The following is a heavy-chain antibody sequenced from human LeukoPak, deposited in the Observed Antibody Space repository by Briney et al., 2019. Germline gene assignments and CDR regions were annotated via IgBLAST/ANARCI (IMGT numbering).Heavy chain of an antibody. V-gene: IGHV3-21*01. Sequence: GGSLRLSCSASGFTFSGYSMNWIRQAPGKGLEWVSSFGTRSTSIYHAGSVKGRFAISRDNAKNSLYLQMNSLRAEDTALYYCAREVSEGFDFWGQGTLVTVSS. D-gene: IGHD3-22*01. J-gene: IGHJ4*02. CDR1: GFTFSGYS. CDR3: AREVSEGFDF. CDR2: FGTRSTSI.